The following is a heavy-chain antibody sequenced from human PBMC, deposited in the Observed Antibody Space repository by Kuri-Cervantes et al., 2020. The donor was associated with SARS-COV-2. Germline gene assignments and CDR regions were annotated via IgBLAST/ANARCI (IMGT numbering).Heavy chain of an antibody. J-gene: IGHJ5*02. V-gene: IGHV4-59*12. CDR3: AKGGARITNSGVVIANWFDP. CDR2: VSYSGDT. D-gene: IGHD3-3*01. CDR1: GGSTSSYY. Sequence: GSLRLSCTISGGSTSSYYWSWIRQPPGKRPEWIGYVSYSGDTNNNPSLKSRVTMSLDKSKNQFSLKLSSVTAADTAVYYCAKGGARITNSGVVIANWFDPWGQGTLVTVSS.